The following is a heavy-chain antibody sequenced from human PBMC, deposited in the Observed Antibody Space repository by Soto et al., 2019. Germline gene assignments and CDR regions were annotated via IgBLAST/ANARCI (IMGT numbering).Heavy chain of an antibody. Sequence: SETLSLTCAVSSGSISSSNWWSWVRQPPGKGLEWIGEIYHSGSTNYNPSLKSRVTISVDKSKNQFSLKLSSVTAADTAVYYCARVIGGGYDYILDYWGQGTLVTVSS. D-gene: IGHD3-16*01. V-gene: IGHV4-4*02. J-gene: IGHJ4*02. CDR1: SGSISSSNW. CDR2: IYHSGST. CDR3: ARVIGGGYDYILDY.